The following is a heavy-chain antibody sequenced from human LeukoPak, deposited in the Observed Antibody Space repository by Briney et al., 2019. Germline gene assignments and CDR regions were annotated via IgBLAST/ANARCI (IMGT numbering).Heavy chain of an antibody. V-gene: IGHV4-59*01. Sequence: PSETLSLTCTVSGGSISSYYWSWIRQPPGKGLEWIGYIYDSGSTNYNPSLKSRVTISVDTSKNQFSLKLSSVTAADTAVYYCACLTTADAFDIWGQGTMVTVSS. D-gene: IGHD3-22*01. CDR1: GGSISSYY. J-gene: IGHJ3*02. CDR3: ACLTTADAFDI. CDR2: IYDSGST.